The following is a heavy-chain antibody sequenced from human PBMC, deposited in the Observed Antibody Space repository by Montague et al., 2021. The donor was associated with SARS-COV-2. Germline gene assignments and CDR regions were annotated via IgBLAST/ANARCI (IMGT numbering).Heavy chain of an antibody. CDR3: ARDRTFRDGYLDAFEI. Sequence: SETLSLTCTVSAYSISSGYYWGWIRKFPGKGLEWIGSIYHSGTTYYNPSLKSRVTISVDTSKNQFSLKMYSVTAADTAQFYCARDRTFRDGYLDAFEIWGRGTMVTVSS. CDR2: IYHSGTT. J-gene: IGHJ3*02. D-gene: IGHD5-24*01. V-gene: IGHV4-38-2*02. CDR1: AYSISSGYY.